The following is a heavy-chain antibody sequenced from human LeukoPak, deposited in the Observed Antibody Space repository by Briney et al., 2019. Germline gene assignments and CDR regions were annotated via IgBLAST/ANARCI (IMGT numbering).Heavy chain of an antibody. D-gene: IGHD2-15*01. CDR1: GYTFTSYG. J-gene: IGHJ4*02. V-gene: IGHV1-18*01. CDR2: ISAYNGNT. Sequence: ASVKVSCKASGYTFTSYGISWVRQAPGQGLEWMGWISAYNGNTNYAQKLQGRVTMTTDTSTSTAYMELRSLRSDDTAVYYCARALFVVVAATLNYFDYWGQGTLVTVSS. CDR3: ARALFVVVAATLNYFDY.